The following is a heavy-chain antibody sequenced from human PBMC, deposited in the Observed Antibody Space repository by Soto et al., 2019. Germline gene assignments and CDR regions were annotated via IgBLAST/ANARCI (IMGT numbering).Heavy chain of an antibody. CDR3: ARDLPDYYDSSGPIDY. D-gene: IGHD3-22*01. V-gene: IGHV6-1*01. CDR2: TYYRSKHYN. CDR1: GDSVSSNSSA. Sequence: PSHADTLTCAVSGDSVSSNSSAWNWIRQSPSRGLEWLGRTYYRSKHYNDYAVSVKGRITINPDTSKNQFSLQLNSVTPEDTAVYYCARDLPDYYDSSGPIDYSGQAPRVTVSS. J-gene: IGHJ4*02.